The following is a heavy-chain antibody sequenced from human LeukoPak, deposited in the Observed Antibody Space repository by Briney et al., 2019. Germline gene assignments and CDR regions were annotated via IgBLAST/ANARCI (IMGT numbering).Heavy chain of an antibody. Sequence: AGGSLRLSCAASGFNFIDYTINWVRQAPGKGLEWVSSITSTGRYIFYADSLKGRFTISRDNAKKSLYLQMNSLRAEDTAVYYCARLRNVGGNPHPFNVWGQGTTVTVSS. CDR1: GFNFIDYT. CDR2: ITSTGRYI. J-gene: IGHJ3*01. D-gene: IGHD4-23*01. CDR3: ARLRNVGGNPHPFNV. V-gene: IGHV3-21*01.